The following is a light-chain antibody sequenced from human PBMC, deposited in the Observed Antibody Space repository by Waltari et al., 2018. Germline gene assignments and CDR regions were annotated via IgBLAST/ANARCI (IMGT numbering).Light chain of an antibody. J-gene: IGKJ4*01. CDR3: QHYNEQPLT. CDR1: QSVGSN. V-gene: IGKV3-15*01. Sequence: EIVMTQSPSTLSVSPGEGVTLSCRASQSVGSNLAWYQQKPGQAPRLLSFGASTRAAGIPARFGGSGSGTEFALTISSLQSEDSAVYFCQHYNEQPLTFGGGTKVEIK. CDR2: GAS.